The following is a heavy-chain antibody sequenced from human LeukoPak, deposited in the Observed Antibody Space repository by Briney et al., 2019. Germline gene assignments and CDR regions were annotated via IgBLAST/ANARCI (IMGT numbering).Heavy chain of an antibody. D-gene: IGHD6-6*01. V-gene: IGHV3-30*02. Sequence: PGGSLRLSCAASGFTFSIYGMHWVRQAPGKGLEWVAFIRYDGSNKYYADSVKGRFTISRDNSKNTLYLQMNSLRAEDTAVYYCASLIAARLHYFDYWGQGTLVTVSS. CDR3: ASLIAARLHYFDY. J-gene: IGHJ4*02. CDR2: IRYDGSNK. CDR1: GFTFSIYG.